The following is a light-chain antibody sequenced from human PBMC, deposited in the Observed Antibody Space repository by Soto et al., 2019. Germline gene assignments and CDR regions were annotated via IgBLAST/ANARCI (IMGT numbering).Light chain of an antibody. J-gene: IGKJ5*01. CDR3: QQRSDWHPVIT. Sequence: EIVLRQSPATLSLYPGERVTLSCRASQSFSSYLAWYQQKPGQAPRLLIYDASKRATGITARFSGRGSGTEFTLTISSLEPEDFAIYYCQQRSDWHPVITFGQGTRLEIK. V-gene: IGKV3-11*01. CDR2: DAS. CDR1: QSFSSY.